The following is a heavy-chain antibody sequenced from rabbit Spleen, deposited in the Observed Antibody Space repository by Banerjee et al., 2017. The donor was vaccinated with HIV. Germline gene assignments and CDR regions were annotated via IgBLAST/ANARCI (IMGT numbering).Heavy chain of an antibody. CDR2: ISAATGKP. D-gene: IGHD1-1*01. Sequence: QEQLVESGGGLVQPTGSLTLTCKASGFSFGDRDVMCWVRQAPGKGLEWIACISAATGKPVYATWAKGRFTISRTSSTTVTLRMTSLTAADRAAYFCARDLVGVIGWNFYLWGQGTLVTVS. V-gene: IGHV1S45*01. J-gene: IGHJ4*01. CDR3: ARDLVGVIGWNFYL. CDR1: GFSFGDRDV.